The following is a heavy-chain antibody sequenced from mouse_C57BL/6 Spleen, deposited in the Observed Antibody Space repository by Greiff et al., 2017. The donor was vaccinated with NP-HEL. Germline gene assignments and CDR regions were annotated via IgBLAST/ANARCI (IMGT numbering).Heavy chain of an antibody. Sequence: EVQLVESGGGLVKPGGSLKLSCAASGFTFSSYAMSWVRQTPEKRLEWVAPISDGGSYTYYPDNVKGRFTISRDNAKNDLYLQMSHLKSEDTAMYYCARDNYGSGGFVYWGQGTLVTVSA. CDR3: ARDNYGSGGFVY. CDR1: GFTFSSYA. CDR2: ISDGGSYT. J-gene: IGHJ3*01. D-gene: IGHD1-1*01. V-gene: IGHV5-4*01.